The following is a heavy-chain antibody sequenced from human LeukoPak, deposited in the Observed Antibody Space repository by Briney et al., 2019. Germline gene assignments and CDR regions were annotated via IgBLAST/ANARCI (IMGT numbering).Heavy chain of an antibody. CDR3: ARGCIAVAGTFEYFDY. CDR1: GYTFTSYY. Sequence: GASVKVSCKASGYTFTSYYMHWVRQAPGQGLEWMGIINPSGGSTSYAQKFQGRVTMTRDTSPSTVYMELSSLRSEDTAVYYCARGCIAVAGTFEYFDYWGQGTLVTVSS. CDR2: INPSGGST. V-gene: IGHV1-46*01. D-gene: IGHD6-19*01. J-gene: IGHJ4*02.